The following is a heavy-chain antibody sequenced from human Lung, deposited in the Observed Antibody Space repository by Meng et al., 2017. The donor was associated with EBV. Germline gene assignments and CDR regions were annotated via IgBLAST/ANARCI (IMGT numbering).Heavy chain of an antibody. Sequence: ERHMPAAPGAVACNASSFPFGIYGIVRMRQAPGQGLVGVGCAVIYAATYPAPQFQGSVTMTTDTHTNTDFMERRSLTSDDTAVYYCAIGTPGRSYCDYWGQGTLVTVSS. CDR2: AVIYAAT. V-gene: IGHV1-18*01. CDR3: AIGTPGRSYCDY. D-gene: IGHD2-15*01. CDR1: SFPFGIYG. J-gene: IGHJ4*02.